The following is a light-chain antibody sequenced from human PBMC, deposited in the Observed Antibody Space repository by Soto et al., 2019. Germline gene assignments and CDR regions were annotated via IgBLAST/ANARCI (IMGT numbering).Light chain of an antibody. Sequence: QSALTQPASVSGSPGQSITIFCTGTSSDIGYYNYVSWYQQHPGKAPKLIIYEVSNRPSGVSDRFSGSKSGNTASLTISGLQAEDEGDYYCSSYEDSSILMFGGGTKVTVL. CDR3: SSYEDSSILM. CDR1: SSDIGYYNY. V-gene: IGLV2-14*01. J-gene: IGLJ3*02. CDR2: EVS.